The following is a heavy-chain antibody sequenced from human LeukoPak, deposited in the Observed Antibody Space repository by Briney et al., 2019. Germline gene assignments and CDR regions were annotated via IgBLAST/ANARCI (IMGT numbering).Heavy chain of an antibody. V-gene: IGHV4-39*01. CDR1: GGSISSTSYH. Sequence: PSETLSLTCTVSGGSISSTSYHWAWIRKPPGKGLEWIATVYYTGSAYYNPSLKSRVTIAVDTAKNQFAMKLSDVTAVDTAVHFCARHGVRQQLFWFDPWGQGTLVTVSS. D-gene: IGHD6-13*01. CDR3: ARHGVRQQLFWFDP. J-gene: IGHJ5*02. CDR2: VYYTGSA.